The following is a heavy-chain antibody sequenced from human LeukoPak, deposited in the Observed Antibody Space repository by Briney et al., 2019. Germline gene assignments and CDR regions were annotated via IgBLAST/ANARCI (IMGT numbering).Heavy chain of an antibody. V-gene: IGHV1-46*01. CDR2: IKPSGGST. J-gene: IGHJ4*02. Sequence: ASVKVSRKASGYTFTSYYMHWVRQAPGQGLEWMGIIKPSGGSTSYAQKFQGRVTMTRDTSTSTVYMELSSLRSEDTAVYYCARDSSGSETNPRHYFDYWGQGTLVTVSS. D-gene: IGHD6-19*01. CDR3: ARDSSGSETNPRHYFDY. CDR1: GYTFTSYY.